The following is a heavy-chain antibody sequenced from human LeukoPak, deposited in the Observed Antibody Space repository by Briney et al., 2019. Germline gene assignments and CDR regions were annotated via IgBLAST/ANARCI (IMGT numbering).Heavy chain of an antibody. CDR1: GGSFSGYY. J-gene: IGHJ4*02. D-gene: IGHD3-9*01. CDR2: INHSGST. V-gene: IGHV4-34*01. CDR3: ARRGRDISFDY. Sequence: SETLSLTCAVYGGSFSGYYWSWIRQPPGKGLEWIGEINHSGSTNYNPSLKSRVTISVDTSKNQFSLKLSSVTAADTAVYYCARRGRDISFDYWGQGTLVTVSS.